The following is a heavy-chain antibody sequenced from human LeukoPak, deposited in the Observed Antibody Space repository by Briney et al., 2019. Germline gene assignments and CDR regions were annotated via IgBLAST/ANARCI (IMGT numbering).Heavy chain of an antibody. Sequence: PGGSLRLSCAASGFTFSSYAMSWVRQAPGKGLEWVSAISGSGGSTYYADSVKGRFTISRDNAKNSLYLQMNSLRAEDTVVYYCARDGVAELMSALDYWGRGILVTVSS. CDR2: ISGSGGST. CDR1: GFTFSSYA. J-gene: IGHJ4*02. D-gene: IGHD1-26*01. CDR3: ARDGVAELMSALDY. V-gene: IGHV3-23*01.